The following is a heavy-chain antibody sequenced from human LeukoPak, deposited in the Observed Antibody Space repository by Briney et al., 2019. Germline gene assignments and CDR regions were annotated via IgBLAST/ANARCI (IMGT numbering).Heavy chain of an antibody. J-gene: IGHJ4*02. Sequence: SETLSLTCTVSGGSISSGSYYWSWIRQPPGKGLEWIGYIYYSGSTNYNPSLKSRVTISVDTSKNQFSLKLSSVTAADTAVYYCARVSGYNWNFDYWGQGTLVTVSS. CDR1: GGSISSGSYY. CDR2: IYYSGST. CDR3: ARVSGYNWNFDY. D-gene: IGHD5-24*01. V-gene: IGHV4-61*01.